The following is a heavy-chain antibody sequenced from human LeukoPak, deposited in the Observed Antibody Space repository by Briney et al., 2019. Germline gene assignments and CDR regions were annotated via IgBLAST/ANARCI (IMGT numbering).Heavy chain of an antibody. J-gene: IGHJ5*02. Sequence: GGSLRLSCAASGFTFSSYAMSWVRQAPGKGLEWVPAISGSGGSTYYADSVKGRFTISRDNAKNSLYLQMNSLRVEDTAVYYCARDPSSPDSGGGWFDPWGQGTLVTVSS. CDR1: GFTFSSYA. CDR3: ARDPSSPDSGGGWFDP. CDR2: ISGSGGST. D-gene: IGHD6-19*01. V-gene: IGHV3-23*01.